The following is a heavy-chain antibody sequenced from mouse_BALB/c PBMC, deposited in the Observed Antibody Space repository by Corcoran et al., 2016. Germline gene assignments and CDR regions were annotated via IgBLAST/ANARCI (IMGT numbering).Heavy chain of an antibody. V-gene: IGHV1-69*02. CDR1: CYTFTSYW. J-gene: IGHJ3*01. D-gene: IGHD6-1*01. CDR3: TRSTPWFAY. CDR2: IYPSDSYT. Sequence: QVQLQQPGAELVRPGASVKLSCKASCYTFTSYWINWVKQRPGQGLEWIGNIYPSDSYTNYNQKFKDKATLTVDKSSSTAYMQLSSPTSEDSAVYYCTRSTPWFAYWGQGTLVTVSA.